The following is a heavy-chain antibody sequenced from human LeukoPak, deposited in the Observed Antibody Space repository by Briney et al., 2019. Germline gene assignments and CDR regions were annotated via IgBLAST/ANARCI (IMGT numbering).Heavy chain of an antibody. J-gene: IGHJ4*02. CDR2: ISYSGST. CDR1: GGSISSSSYY. CDR3: ASDPFSSGWEFDY. D-gene: IGHD6-19*01. Sequence: PSETLSLTCTVPGGSISSSSYYWGWIRQPPGKGLEWIGSISYSGSTYYNPSLRSRVTISIDTSKNQFSLKLTSVTAADTAVYYCASDPFSSGWEFDYWGQGTLVTVSS. V-gene: IGHV4-39*01.